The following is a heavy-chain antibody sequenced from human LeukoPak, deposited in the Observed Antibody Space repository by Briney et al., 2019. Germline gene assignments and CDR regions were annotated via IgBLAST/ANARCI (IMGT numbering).Heavy chain of an antibody. J-gene: IGHJ4*02. V-gene: IGHV1-2*02. CDR3: ARDCSSTSCYTEGFDY. D-gene: IGHD2-2*02. Sequence: GASVKVSCKASGYTFTGYYMHWVRQAPGQGLEWMGWINPNSGGTNYAQKFQGRVTMTRDTSIGTAYMELSRLRSDDTAVYYCARDCSSTSCYTEGFDYWGQGTLVTVSS. CDR1: GYTFTGYY. CDR2: INPNSGGT.